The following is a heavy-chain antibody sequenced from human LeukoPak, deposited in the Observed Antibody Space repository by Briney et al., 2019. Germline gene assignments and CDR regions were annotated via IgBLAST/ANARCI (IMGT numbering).Heavy chain of an antibody. CDR2: INPSGGST. CDR3: ARDTPRGYSYGCPFDY. D-gene: IGHD5-18*01. Sequence: GASVKVSCKASGYTFTSYYMHWVRQAPGQGLEWMGIINPSGGSTSYAQKFQGRVTMTRDTSTSTVYMELSSLRSEDTAVYDCARDTPRGYSYGCPFDYWGQGTLVTVSS. J-gene: IGHJ4*02. CDR1: GYTFTSYY. V-gene: IGHV1-46*01.